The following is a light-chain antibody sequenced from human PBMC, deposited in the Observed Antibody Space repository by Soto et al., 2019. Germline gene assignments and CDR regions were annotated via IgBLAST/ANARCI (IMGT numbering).Light chain of an antibody. CDR1: QSVRSSY. J-gene: IGKJ5*01. V-gene: IGKV3D-20*02. CDR2: GTS. Sequence: EFVLTQSPGTLSLSPGKRATLSCRASQSVRSSYSAWYQQKPGQAPRLLIYGTSNRATGVPVRFSGTGSGTVFTLTIGSLEPEDSALYYCQQWKNWPPITFGQGTRLEIK. CDR3: QQWKNWPPIT.